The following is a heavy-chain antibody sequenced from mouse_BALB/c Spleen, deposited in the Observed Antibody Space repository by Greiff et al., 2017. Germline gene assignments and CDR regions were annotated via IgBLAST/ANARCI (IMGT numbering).Heavy chain of an antibody. CDR1: GFTFTDYY. J-gene: IGHJ4*01. CDR2: IRNKANGYTT. CDR3: ARVHYGNYVNAMDY. Sequence: DVKLVESGGGLVQPGGSLRLSCATSGFTFTDYYMSWVRQPPGKALEWLGFIRNKANGYTTEYSASVKGRFTISRDNSQSILYLQMNTLRAEDSATYYCARVHYGNYVNAMDYWGQGTSVTVSS. D-gene: IGHD2-1*01. V-gene: IGHV7-3*02.